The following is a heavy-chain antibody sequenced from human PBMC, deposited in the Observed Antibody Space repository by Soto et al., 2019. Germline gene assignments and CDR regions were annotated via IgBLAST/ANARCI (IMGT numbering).Heavy chain of an antibody. CDR3: ATHDYGDYYNGMDV. V-gene: IGHV5-10-1*01. D-gene: IGHD4-17*01. Sequence: PGESLKISCKGSGYSFTSYWISWVRQMPGKGLEWMGRIDPSDSYTNYSPSFQGHVTISADKSISTAYLQWSSLKASDTAMYYCATHDYGDYYNGMDVWGQGTTVTVSS. CDR2: IDPSDSYT. J-gene: IGHJ6*02. CDR1: GYSFTSYW.